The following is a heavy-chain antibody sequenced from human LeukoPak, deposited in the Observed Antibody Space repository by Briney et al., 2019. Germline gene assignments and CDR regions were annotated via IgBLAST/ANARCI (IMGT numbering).Heavy chain of an antibody. Sequence: PSETLSLTCTVSGGSISSSDYYWGWLRQPPGKGLEWIGTIFHSATSYYSGTSYFNASLKSRVTISVDTPKNQFSLKMKSVTAAETAVYYCARQEVRTCEYNWFDP. CDR2: IFHSATSYYSGTS. D-gene: IGHD2-21*01. CDR1: GGSISSSDYY. V-gene: IGHV4-39*01. J-gene: IGHJ5*02. CDR3: ARQEVRTCEYNWFDP.